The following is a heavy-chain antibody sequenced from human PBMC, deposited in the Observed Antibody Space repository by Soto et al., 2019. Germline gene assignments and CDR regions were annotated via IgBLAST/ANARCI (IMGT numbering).Heavy chain of an antibody. CDR1: GGTFSSYT. CDR3: ARGVLDIVVWNTPQTNDEFDI. Sequence: SVKVSCKASGGTFSSYTISWVRQAPGQGLEWMGRIIPILGIANYAQKFQGRVTITADKSTSTAYMELSSLRSEDTAVYYCARGVLDIVVWNTPQTNDEFDIWGQGTMVNVSS. J-gene: IGHJ3*02. CDR2: IIPILGIA. V-gene: IGHV1-69*02. D-gene: IGHD2-2*03.